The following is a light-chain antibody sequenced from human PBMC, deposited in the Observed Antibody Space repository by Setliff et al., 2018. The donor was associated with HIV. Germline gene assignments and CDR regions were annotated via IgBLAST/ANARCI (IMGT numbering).Light chain of an antibody. V-gene: IGLV2-14*03. Sequence: QSALTQPASVSGSPGQSITISCTGTSSDVGGFDYVSWYQQHPGKAPKLIIYDVTNWPSGISNRFSGSKSGNTASLTISGLQAEDEADYYCSSYTSRMTYVFGTGTKSPS. CDR2: DVT. CDR3: SSYTSRMTYV. CDR1: SSDVGGFDY. J-gene: IGLJ1*01.